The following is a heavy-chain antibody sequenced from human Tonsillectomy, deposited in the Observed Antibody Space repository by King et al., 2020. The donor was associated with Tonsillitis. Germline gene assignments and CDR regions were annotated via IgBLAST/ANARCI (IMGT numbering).Heavy chain of an antibody. J-gene: IGHJ4*02. D-gene: IGHD6-19*01. Sequence: VQLVESGGGVVQPGRSLRLSCAASGFTFSSYGMHWVRQAPGKGLEWVAVISYDGSNKYYADSVKGRFTISRENSKKTLYLQMNRLGAEDTAVYYCSKDHRQWLVRGYFDYWGQGTLVTVSS. CDR1: GFTFSSYG. CDR3: SKDHRQWLVRGYFDY. V-gene: IGHV3-30*18. CDR2: ISYDGSNK.